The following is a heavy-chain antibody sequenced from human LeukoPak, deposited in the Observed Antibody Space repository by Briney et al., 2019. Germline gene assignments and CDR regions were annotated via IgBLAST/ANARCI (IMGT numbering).Heavy chain of an antibody. CDR1: GGSISSSSYY. CDR2: IYYSGST. J-gene: IGHJ5*02. V-gene: IGHV4-39*07. CDR3: PRDGPVAGDWFDP. D-gene: IGHD6-19*01. Sequence: PSETLSLTCTVSGGSISSSSYYWGWIRQPPGKGLEWIGSIYYSGSTYYNPSLKSRVTISVDTSKNQFSLKLSSVTAADTAVYYCPRDGPVAGDWFDPWGQGTLVTVSS.